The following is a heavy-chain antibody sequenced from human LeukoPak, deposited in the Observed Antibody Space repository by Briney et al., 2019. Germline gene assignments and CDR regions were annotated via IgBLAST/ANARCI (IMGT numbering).Heavy chain of an antibody. CDR3: ASAGNYYDSSGPLYYFDY. CDR2: IYYSGST. Sequence: SETLSLTCTVSGGSISSYYWSWIRQPPGKGLEWIGYIYYSGSTNYNPSLKSRVTISVDTSKNLFSLKLSSVTAADTAVYYCASAGNYYDSSGPLYYFDYWGQGTLVTVSS. D-gene: IGHD3-22*01. V-gene: IGHV4-59*08. J-gene: IGHJ4*02. CDR1: GGSISSYY.